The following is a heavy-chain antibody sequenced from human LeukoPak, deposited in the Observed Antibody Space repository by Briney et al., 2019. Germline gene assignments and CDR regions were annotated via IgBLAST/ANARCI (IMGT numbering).Heavy chain of an antibody. V-gene: IGHV3-30*04. CDR3: VSGHYGSYLIDN. CDR2: ILHDGSIQ. Sequence: PGKSLRLSCVASGFLFSTYSMHWVRQAPGKGLEWVAVILHDGSIQYYADSVKGRFTISRDNSKKMLYLQMNSLRAEDTAVYYCVSGHYGSYLIDNWGQGTLVTVSS. CDR1: GFLFSTYS. D-gene: IGHD1-26*01. J-gene: IGHJ4*02.